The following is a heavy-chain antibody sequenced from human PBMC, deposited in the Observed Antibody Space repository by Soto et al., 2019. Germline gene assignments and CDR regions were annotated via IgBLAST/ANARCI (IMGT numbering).Heavy chain of an antibody. CDR3: ARGERKVNWRPYFDT. CDR2: IYSTGSS. D-gene: IGHD1-26*01. V-gene: IGHV4-61*08. Sequence: PSETLSLTCSVSGVAMTYGGYSWSWIRLSPGKGLEWIGYIYSTGSSNQNPSLRDRVAVSADASKNQFYLTLSSMTAADTAVYYCARGERKVNWRPYFDTWGQGIQVTVSS. J-gene: IGHJ5*02. CDR1: GVAMTYGGYS.